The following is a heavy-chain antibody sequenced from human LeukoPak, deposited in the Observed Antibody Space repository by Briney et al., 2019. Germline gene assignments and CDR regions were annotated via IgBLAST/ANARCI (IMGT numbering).Heavy chain of an antibody. D-gene: IGHD6-6*01. CDR1: GGSISSSSYY. Sequence: SETLSLTCTVSGGSISSSSYYWGWIRQPLGKGLEWIGSIYYSGSTYYNPSLKSRVTISVDTSKNQFSLKLSSVTAADTAVYYCARDFHSSSSELDYWGQGTLVTVSS. J-gene: IGHJ4*02. V-gene: IGHV4-39*07. CDR3: ARDFHSSSSELDY. CDR2: IYYSGST.